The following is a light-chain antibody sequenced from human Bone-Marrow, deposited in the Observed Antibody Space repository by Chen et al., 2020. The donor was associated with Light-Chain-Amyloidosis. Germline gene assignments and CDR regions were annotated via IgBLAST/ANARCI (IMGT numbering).Light chain of an antibody. CDR1: QTISSNY. Sequence: ELVLTKSPGTLSLSPGEGDNLSCGASQTISSNYLTWYQQKFGQAHMLLIYGSSSRATGIPDRFTGSGSETGFTRIINRLEPEELSMYYCQQYGTSPLTDGGETKVEIK. V-gene: IGKV3-20*01. J-gene: IGKJ4*01. CDR3: QQYGTSPLT. CDR2: GSS.